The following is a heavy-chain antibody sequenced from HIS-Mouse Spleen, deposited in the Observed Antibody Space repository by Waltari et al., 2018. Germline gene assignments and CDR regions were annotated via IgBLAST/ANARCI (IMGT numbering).Heavy chain of an antibody. CDR3: ARDTYCGGDCYSKGWFDP. V-gene: IGHV4-39*07. CDR1: GGSISSSSYY. CDR2: IYYSGST. D-gene: IGHD2-21*02. Sequence: QLQLQESGPGLVKPSETLSLTCTVSGGSISSSSYYWGWIRQPPGKGLEWIGSIYYSGSTYYNPDLKSRVTISVDTSKNQFSLKLSSVTAADTAVYYCARDTYCGGDCYSKGWFDPWGQGTLVTVSS. J-gene: IGHJ5*02.